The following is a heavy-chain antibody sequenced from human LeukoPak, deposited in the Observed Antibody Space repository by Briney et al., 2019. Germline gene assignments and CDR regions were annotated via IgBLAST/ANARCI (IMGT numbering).Heavy chain of an antibody. D-gene: IGHD3-10*01. CDR2: IYSGGST. Sequence: GGSLRLSCAASGFTFSSNYMNWVRQAPGKGLEWVSVIYSGGSTYYSDSVKGRFTISRDNSKNTLYLQIKSLRAEETGVYYRASARGAWGQGTLVTVSS. V-gene: IGHV3-66*01. CDR1: GFTFSSNY. CDR3: ASARGA. J-gene: IGHJ4*02.